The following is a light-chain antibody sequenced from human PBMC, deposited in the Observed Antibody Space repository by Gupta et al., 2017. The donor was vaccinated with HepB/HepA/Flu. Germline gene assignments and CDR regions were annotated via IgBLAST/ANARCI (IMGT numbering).Light chain of an antibody. V-gene: IGKV3-20*01. J-gene: IGKJ4*01. CDR3: QQYGSSPLT. CDR1: RSVTSKY. CDR2: GAS. Sequence: EIVLTQSPDTLSLSPGERATLSCRASRSVTSKYLAWYQQRPGQAPRLLVYGASSRATGIPDRFSGSGSGTDFTLTITRLEPEDFALYYCQQYGSSPLTFGGGTKVEIK.